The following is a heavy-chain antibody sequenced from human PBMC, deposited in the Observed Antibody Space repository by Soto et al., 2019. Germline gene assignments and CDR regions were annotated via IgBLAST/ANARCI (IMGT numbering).Heavy chain of an antibody. CDR1: GFTFSSYG. CDR2: ISYDGSNK. J-gene: IGHJ4*02. Sequence: QVQLVESGGGVVQPERSLRLSCAASGFTFSSYGMHWVRQAPGKGLEWVAVISYDGSNKYYADSVKGRFTISRDNSKNTLYLQMNSLRAEDTAVYYCAKGGRMVRGDYFDYWGQGTLVTVSS. V-gene: IGHV3-30*18. CDR3: AKGGRMVRGDYFDY. D-gene: IGHD3-10*01.